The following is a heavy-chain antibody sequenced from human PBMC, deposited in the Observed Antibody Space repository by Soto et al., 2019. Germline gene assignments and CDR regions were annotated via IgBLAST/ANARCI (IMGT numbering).Heavy chain of an antibody. CDR2: IYPGDSDT. CDR3: ARGRYCSSTSCSNWFDP. Sequence: GESLKISCKGSGYSFTSYWIGWVRQMPGKGLEWMGIIYPGDSDTRYSPSFQGQVTTSADKSISTAYLQWSSLKASDTAMYYCARGRYCSSTSCSNWFDPWGQGTLVTVSS. D-gene: IGHD2-2*01. J-gene: IGHJ5*02. V-gene: IGHV5-51*01. CDR1: GYSFTSYW.